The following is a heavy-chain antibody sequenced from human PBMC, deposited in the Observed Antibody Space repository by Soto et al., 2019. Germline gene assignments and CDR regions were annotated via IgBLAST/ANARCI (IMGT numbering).Heavy chain of an antibody. CDR2: IYDGDSA. V-gene: IGHV4-59*01. J-gene: IGHJ5*02. Sequence: SETLSLTCTVSGGSISSYYWSWIRQPPGKGLEWIGYIYDGDSANYNPSLKSRVTISVDTSKKQFSLRLSSVTAADTAVYYCAIVLYDNTGYSLDPWCQGILVTVS. D-gene: IGHD3-22*01. CDR3: AIVLYDNTGYSLDP. CDR1: GGSISSYY.